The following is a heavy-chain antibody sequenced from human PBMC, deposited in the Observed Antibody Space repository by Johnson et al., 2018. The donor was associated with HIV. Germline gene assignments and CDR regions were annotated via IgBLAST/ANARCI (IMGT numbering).Heavy chain of an antibody. D-gene: IGHD3-22*01. CDR1: GFTFSSYG. J-gene: IGHJ3*02. V-gene: IGHV3-30*03. Sequence: QVQLVESGGGVVQPGRSLRLSCVASGFTFSSYGMHWVRQAPGKGLEWVAVISNDGRNKDYADSVKGRFTISRDNSKNTLYLQMNSLRAEDTALYYCTTAGSSGSAHAFDIWGQGTRVTVSS. CDR2: ISNDGRNK. CDR3: TTAGSSGSAHAFDI.